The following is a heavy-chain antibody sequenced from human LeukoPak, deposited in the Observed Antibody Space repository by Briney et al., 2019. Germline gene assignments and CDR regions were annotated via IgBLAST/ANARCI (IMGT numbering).Heavy chain of an antibody. Sequence: ASVKVSCKASGGTFSSYAISWVRQAPGQGLEWMGGIIPIFGTANYAQKFQGRVTITADESTSTAYMELSSLRSEVTAVYYCARPIYDSSGFDYWGQGTLVTVSS. CDR2: IIPIFGTA. CDR3: ARPIYDSSGFDY. J-gene: IGHJ4*02. CDR1: GGTFSSYA. D-gene: IGHD3-22*01. V-gene: IGHV1-69*01.